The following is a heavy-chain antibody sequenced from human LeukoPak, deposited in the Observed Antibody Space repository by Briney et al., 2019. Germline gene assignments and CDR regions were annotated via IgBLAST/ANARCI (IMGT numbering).Heavy chain of an antibody. V-gene: IGHV4-39*01. CDR3: ARSYYYDYRQIDY. J-gene: IGHJ4*02. D-gene: IGHD3-22*01. CDR2: IYYSGST. CDR1: GDSISTSSYY. Sequence: SETLSLTCTVPGDSISTSSYYWGWIRQPPGKGLEWLGSIYYSGSTYYNPSLKSRVTISVDTSKNQFSLNLYSVTAADTAVFYCARSYYYDYRQIDYWGQGTLVTVSS.